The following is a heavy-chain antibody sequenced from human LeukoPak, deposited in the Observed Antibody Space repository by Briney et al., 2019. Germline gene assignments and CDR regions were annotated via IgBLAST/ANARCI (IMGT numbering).Heavy chain of an antibody. Sequence: SETLSLTCTVSGGSISSYYWSWIRQPPGKGLEWIGYIYYSGSTNYNPSLKSRVTISVDTSKNQFSLKLSSVTAADTAVYYCARDYDSSGYYDYWGQGTLVTVSS. CDR3: ARDYDSSGYYDY. CDR1: GGSISSYY. D-gene: IGHD3-22*01. J-gene: IGHJ4*02. V-gene: IGHV4-59*01. CDR2: IYYSGST.